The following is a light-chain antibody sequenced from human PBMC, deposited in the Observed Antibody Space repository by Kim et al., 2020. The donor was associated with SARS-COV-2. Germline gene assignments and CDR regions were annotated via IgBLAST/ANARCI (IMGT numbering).Light chain of an antibody. CDR1: SSNIGNND. Sequence: ELTQPPSVSGTPGQRVSISCSGVSSNIGNNDVYWYQQPPQATPKLLIFKNDLRASGVPDRFSGSKSGTSASLAISGLRSDDEATYFCATWDDSLDGHVIFGGGTTLTVL. CDR3: ATWDDSLDGHVI. V-gene: IGLV1-47*01. J-gene: IGLJ2*01. CDR2: KND.